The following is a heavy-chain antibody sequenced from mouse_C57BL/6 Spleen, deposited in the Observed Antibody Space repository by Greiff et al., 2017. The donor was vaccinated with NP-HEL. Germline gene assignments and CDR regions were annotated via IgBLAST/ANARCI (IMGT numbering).Heavy chain of an antibody. CDR1: GYTFTDYY. CDR2: IYPGSGNT. J-gene: IGHJ4*01. CDR3: AKAGSSYGRAMDY. V-gene: IGHV1-76*01. Sequence: QVQLKESGAELVRPGASVKLSCKASGYTFTDYYINWVKQRPGQGLEWIARIYPGSGNTYYNEKFKGKATLTAEKSSSTAYMQLSSLTSEDSAVYFCAKAGSSYGRAMDYWGQGTSVTVSS. D-gene: IGHD1-1*01.